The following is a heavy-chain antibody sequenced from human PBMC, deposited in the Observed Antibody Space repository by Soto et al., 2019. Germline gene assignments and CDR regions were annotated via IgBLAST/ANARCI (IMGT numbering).Heavy chain of an antibody. CDR3: AKRFDDSSTWSFDH. CDR1: GFTFDNYV. J-gene: IGHJ4*02. CDR2: ISGNGARA. V-gene: IGHV3-23*01. D-gene: IGHD6-6*01. Sequence: GGSLRLACAASGFTFDNYVMTWVRQAPGKGLEWVAGISGNGARAYYGDSVKGRFIVSRDNSKNTQYLQMNSLRVEDTALYYCAKRFDDSSTWSFDHWGLGTLVTVSS.